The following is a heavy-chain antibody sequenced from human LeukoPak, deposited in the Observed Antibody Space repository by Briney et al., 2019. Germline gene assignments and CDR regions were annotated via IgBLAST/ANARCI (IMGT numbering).Heavy chain of an antibody. CDR2: IKQDGSEK. CDR1: GFTFSSYW. CDR3: ARYLTESDWVNAFDI. J-gene: IGHJ3*02. V-gene: IGHV3-7*01. D-gene: IGHD2-21*02. Sequence: GGSLRLSCAASGFTFSSYWMSWVRQAPGKGLEWVANIKQDGSEKYYVASVKGRFTISRDNAKNSLYLQMNSLRAEDTAVYYCARYLTESDWVNAFDIWGQGTMVTVSS.